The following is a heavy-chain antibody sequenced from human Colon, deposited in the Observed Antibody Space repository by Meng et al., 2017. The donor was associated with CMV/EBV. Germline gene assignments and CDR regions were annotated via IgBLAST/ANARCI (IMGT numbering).Heavy chain of an antibody. CDR2: ISSSSYI. D-gene: IGHD3-10*01. CDR3: ARDLRFGESKRGC. V-gene: IGHV3-21*01. CDR1: GFTFSSYS. J-gene: IGHJ4*02. Sequence: GGSLRLSCAASGFTFSSYSMNWVRQAPGKGLEWVSSISSSSYIYYADSVKGRFTISRDNAKNSLYLQMNSLRAEDTAVYYCARDLRFGESKRGCWGQGTLVTVSS.